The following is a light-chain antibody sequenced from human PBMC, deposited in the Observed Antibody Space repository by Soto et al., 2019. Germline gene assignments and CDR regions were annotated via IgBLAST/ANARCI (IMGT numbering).Light chain of an antibody. CDR1: QSVATS. Sequence: EIVMTQSPATLSVSPGEGATLSCWASQSVATSLAWYQQKPGQAPRLLMYGASARAAAIPARFSASGSGTDFTLTISILQSEDFAVYYCQQYYNWPLTFGGGTKVEIK. CDR3: QQYYNWPLT. CDR2: GAS. J-gene: IGKJ4*01. V-gene: IGKV3-15*01.